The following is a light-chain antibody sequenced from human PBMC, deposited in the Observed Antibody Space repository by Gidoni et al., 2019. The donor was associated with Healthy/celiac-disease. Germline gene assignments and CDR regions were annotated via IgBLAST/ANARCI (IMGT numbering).Light chain of an antibody. CDR3: QQNDNLPYT. CDR2: DAS. J-gene: IGKJ2*01. Sequence: IEITQAPSPLSTSVGDRVTITCQASQDISNYFNWYQQKPGKAPKLLIYDASNLQRGVPSRFSGSGSGTDFTLTISSLQPEDIATYYCQQNDNLPYTFGQGTKVEIK. V-gene: IGKV1-33*01. CDR1: QDISNY.